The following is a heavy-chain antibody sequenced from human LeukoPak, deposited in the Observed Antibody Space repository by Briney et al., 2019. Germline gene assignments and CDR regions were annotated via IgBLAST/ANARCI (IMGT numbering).Heavy chain of an antibody. V-gene: IGHV4-38-2*01. CDR2: IFHSGNS. CDR3: ARVTYVDDMLYQYFDY. D-gene: IGHD4-17*01. CDR1: SYSISSGSY. J-gene: IGHJ4*02. Sequence: PSETLSLTCAVSSYSISSGSYWGWIRQSPGKGLEWVGSIFHSGNSYYNPSLKSRLTMSVDTSKNQFSLKLTFVTAADTALYYCARVTYVDDMLYQYFDYWGQGILVTVSS.